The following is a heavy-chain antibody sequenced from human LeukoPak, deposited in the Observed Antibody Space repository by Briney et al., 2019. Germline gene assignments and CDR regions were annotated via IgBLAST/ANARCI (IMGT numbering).Heavy chain of an antibody. CDR1: GFTFSSYG. CDR3: AKDVYGSGSYQLDY. CDR2: ISGSGGST. D-gene: IGHD3-10*01. Sequence: GGTLRLSCAASGFTFSSYGMSWVRQAPGKGLEWVSAISGSGGSTYYADSVKGRFTISRDNSKNTLYLQMNSLRAEDTAVYYCAKDVYGSGSYQLDYWGQGTLVTVSS. V-gene: IGHV3-23*01. J-gene: IGHJ4*02.